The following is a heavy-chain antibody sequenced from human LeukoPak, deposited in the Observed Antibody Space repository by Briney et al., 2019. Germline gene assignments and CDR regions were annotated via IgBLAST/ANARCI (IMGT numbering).Heavy chain of an antibody. CDR3: AKTRRSGTEYGDFDH. D-gene: IGHD1-26*01. CDR2: IREDGRTT. J-gene: IGHJ4*02. Sequence: GGSLRLSSAASGFTFEDYSLHWLRQAQGKGLEWVSLIREDGRTTYYANSVKGRFAVSRDNSKKSLYLQMSSLRTEDTALYYCAKTRRSGTEYGDFDHWGQGTLVTVSS. V-gene: IGHV3-43*02. CDR1: GFTFEDYS.